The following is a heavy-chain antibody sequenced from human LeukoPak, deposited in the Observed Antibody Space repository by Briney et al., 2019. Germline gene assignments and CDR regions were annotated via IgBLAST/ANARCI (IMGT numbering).Heavy chain of an antibody. J-gene: IGHJ4*02. CDR1: GFTFSGSA. V-gene: IGHV3-73*01. D-gene: IGHD6-6*01. CDR3: TRLRYSSSSLPFDY. CDR2: IRSKGNSYAT. Sequence: GGSLRLSCAASGFTFSGSAMHWVRQASGKGLEWVGRIRSKGNSYATAYAASVKGRFTISRDDSKNTAYLQMNSLKTEDTAVYYCTRLRYSSSSLPFDYWGQGTLVTVSS.